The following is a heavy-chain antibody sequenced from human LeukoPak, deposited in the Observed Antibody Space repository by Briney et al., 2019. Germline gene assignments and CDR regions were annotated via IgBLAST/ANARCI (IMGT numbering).Heavy chain of an antibody. J-gene: IGHJ4*02. D-gene: IGHD5-12*01. Sequence: GGSLRLSCAASGFTFSSYWMSWVRQAPGKGLEWVANIKQDGSEKYFVDSVKGRFTISRDNAKNSLYLKMNSLRAEDTAVYYCASGLRTFDYWGQGTQVTVSS. CDR3: ASGLRTFDY. CDR1: GFTFSSYW. CDR2: IKQDGSEK. V-gene: IGHV3-7*01.